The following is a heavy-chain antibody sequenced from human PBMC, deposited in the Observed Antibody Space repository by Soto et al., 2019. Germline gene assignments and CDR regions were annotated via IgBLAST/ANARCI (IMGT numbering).Heavy chain of an antibody. CDR3: ARENRQWLALDY. CDR2: IYNSGGT. Sequence: SETLSLTCTVSGGSISSHYWTWIRQPPGKGLEWIGYIYNSGGTTYNPSLKSRVTMSVDTSKNQFSLKLTSVTAADTALYYCARENRQWLALDYWGQGALVTVSS. V-gene: IGHV4-59*11. J-gene: IGHJ4*02. D-gene: IGHD6-19*01. CDR1: GGSISSHY.